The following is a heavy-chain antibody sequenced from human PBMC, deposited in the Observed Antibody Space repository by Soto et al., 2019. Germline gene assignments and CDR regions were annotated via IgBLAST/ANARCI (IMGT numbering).Heavy chain of an antibody. CDR1: GGSISSGGYS. Sequence: SETLSLTCAVSGGSISSGGYSWSWIRQPPGKGLEWIGYIYHSGSTYYNPSLKSRVTISVDTSKNQFSLKLSSVTAADTAVYYCAREAYYYDSSGYYKRVGYYYGMDVWGQGTTVTVSS. D-gene: IGHD3-22*01. V-gene: IGHV4-30-2*01. CDR3: AREAYYYDSSGYYKRVGYYYGMDV. CDR2: IYHSGST. J-gene: IGHJ6*02.